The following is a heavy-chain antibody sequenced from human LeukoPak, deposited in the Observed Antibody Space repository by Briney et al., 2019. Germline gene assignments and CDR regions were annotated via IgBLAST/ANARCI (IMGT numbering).Heavy chain of an antibody. CDR2: ISSSGSTI. Sequence: GGSLRLSCAASGFTFSDYYMSWIRQAPGKGLEWVSYISSSGSTIYYADSVKGRFTISRDNSKNTLYLQMNSLRAEDTAVYYCARPQQLVRFGLYYFDYWGQGTLVTVSS. CDR1: GFTFSDYY. CDR3: ARPQQLVRFGLYYFDY. J-gene: IGHJ4*02. D-gene: IGHD6-13*01. V-gene: IGHV3-11*01.